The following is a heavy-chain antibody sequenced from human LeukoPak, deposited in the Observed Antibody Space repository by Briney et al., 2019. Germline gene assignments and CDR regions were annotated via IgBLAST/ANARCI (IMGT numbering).Heavy chain of an antibody. CDR3: AAARNYYDSPYAFDI. V-gene: IGHV1-58*01. Sequence: SVKVSCKASGFTFTSSAVQWVRQARGQRLEWIGWIVVGSGNTNYAQKFQERVTITRDMSTSTAYMELSSLRSEDTAVYYCAAARNYYDSPYAFDIWGQGTMVTVSS. J-gene: IGHJ3*02. D-gene: IGHD3-22*01. CDR1: GFTFTSSA. CDR2: IVVGSGNT.